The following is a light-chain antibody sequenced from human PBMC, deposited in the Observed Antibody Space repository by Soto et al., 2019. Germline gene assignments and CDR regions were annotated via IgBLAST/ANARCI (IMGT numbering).Light chain of an antibody. J-gene: IGLJ1*01. Sequence: QSVLTQPASVSGSPGQSVTISCTGSSSHIGVYNSVSWYQQYPGKAPKLMIYDVSKRPSGVPDRFSGSKSGNTASLTISGLQAEDEADYYCCSFEDSHVFGSGTKVTVL. CDR2: DVS. V-gene: IGLV2-11*01. CDR1: SSHIGVYNS. CDR3: CSFEDSHV.